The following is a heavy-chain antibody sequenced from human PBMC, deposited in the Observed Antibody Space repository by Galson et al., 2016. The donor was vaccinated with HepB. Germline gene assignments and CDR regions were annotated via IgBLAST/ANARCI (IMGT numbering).Heavy chain of an antibody. CDR3: AKDYYDSSGYRSYWYFDL. J-gene: IGHJ2*01. CDR2: INSDGSST. D-gene: IGHD3-22*01. CDR1: GFTFSSYW. V-gene: IGHV3-74*01. Sequence: SLRLSCAASGFTFSSYWMHWVRQAPGKGLVWVSRINSDGSSTSYADSVKGRFTISRDNAKNTLYVQMHSLRAEDTAVYYCAKDYYDSSGYRSYWYFDLWGRGTLVTVSS.